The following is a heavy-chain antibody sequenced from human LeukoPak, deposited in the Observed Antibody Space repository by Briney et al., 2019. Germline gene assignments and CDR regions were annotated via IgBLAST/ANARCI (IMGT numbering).Heavy chain of an antibody. Sequence: GRSLRLSCVASGFTFDDYSMHWVGQAPGKGLEGVSGINWNSGSIDYSDSVRGRFTISRDNAKNSLFLQVNSLRVEDTALYYCAREITVFGVTINPHWFDSWGHGTLVTVSS. J-gene: IGHJ5*01. D-gene: IGHD3-3*01. CDR3: AREITVFGVTINPHWFDS. CDR1: GFTFDDYS. CDR2: INWNSGSI. V-gene: IGHV3-9*01.